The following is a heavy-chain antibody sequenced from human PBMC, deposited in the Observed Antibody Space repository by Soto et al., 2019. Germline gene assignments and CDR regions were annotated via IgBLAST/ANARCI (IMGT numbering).Heavy chain of an antibody. CDR3: ARVQCSSTSCPLYYYGMDV. CDR1: GYTFTSYG. CDR2: ISAYNGNT. V-gene: IGHV1-18*04. Sequence: ASVKVSCKASGYTFTSYGISWVRQAPGQGLEWMGWISAYNGNTNYVQKLQGRVTMTTDTSTSTAYMELRSLRSDDTAVYYCARVQCSSTSCPLYYYGMDVWGQGTTVTVSS. J-gene: IGHJ6*02. D-gene: IGHD2-2*01.